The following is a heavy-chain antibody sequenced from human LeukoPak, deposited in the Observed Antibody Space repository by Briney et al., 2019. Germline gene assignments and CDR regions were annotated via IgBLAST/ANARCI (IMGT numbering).Heavy chain of an antibody. CDR1: GGSISSNNW. V-gene: IGHV4-4*01. D-gene: IGHD3-3*01. Sequence: PSETLSLTCAVSGGSISSNNWWIWVRQSPEKGLEWIGEIYHDGSTNYNPSLKSRVTISMDKSKNQLSLKLSSVTAADTAVYCCATSSRYDSLVDPWGQGTLVTVSS. CDR2: IYHDGST. J-gene: IGHJ5*02. CDR3: ATSSRYDSLVDP.